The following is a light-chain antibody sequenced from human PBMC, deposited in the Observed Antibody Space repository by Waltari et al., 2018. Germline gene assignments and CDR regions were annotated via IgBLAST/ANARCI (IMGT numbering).Light chain of an antibody. Sequence: EIVMTQSPATLSVSPGDRATHSCRASQSFTRTLSWYQQKPGQVPRLLIYGVSTRATGIPARFSGSGSGTEFTLTISSLQSEDSAVYYCSQYNDWPYTFGQGTKLELQ. CDR1: QSFTRT. CDR2: GVS. CDR3: SQYNDWPYT. J-gene: IGKJ2*01. V-gene: IGKV3-15*01.